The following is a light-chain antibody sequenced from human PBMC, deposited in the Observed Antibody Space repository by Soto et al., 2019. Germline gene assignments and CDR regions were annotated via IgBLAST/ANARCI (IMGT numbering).Light chain of an antibody. J-gene: IGLJ3*02. CDR2: EVP. CDR3: SSYAASNNFYFV. CDR1: SSDVGGYNY. Sequence: QSALTQPPSASGSPGQSVTISCTGTSSDVGGYNYVSWYQQYPGRAPKLMIYEVPKRPSGVPDRFSGSKSGNTASLTVSGLQAEDEADYYCSSYAASNNFYFVFGGGTQLTVL. V-gene: IGLV2-8*01.